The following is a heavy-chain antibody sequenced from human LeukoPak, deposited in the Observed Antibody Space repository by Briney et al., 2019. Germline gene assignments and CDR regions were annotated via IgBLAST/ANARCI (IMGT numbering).Heavy chain of an antibody. V-gene: IGHV4-59*11. J-gene: IGHJ6*03. D-gene: IGHD4-11*01. CDR3: ARASTVRRGYYYYYMDV. CDR2: IYYSGST. CDR1: GGSISSHY. Sequence: SETLSPTCTVSGGSISSHYWSWIRQPPGKGLEWIGYIYYSGSTNYNPSLKSRVTISVDTSKNQFSLKLSSVTAADTAVYYCARASTVRRGYYYYYMDVWGKGTTVTVSS.